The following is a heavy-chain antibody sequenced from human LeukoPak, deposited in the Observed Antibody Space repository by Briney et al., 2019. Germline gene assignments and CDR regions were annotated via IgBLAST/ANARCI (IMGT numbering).Heavy chain of an antibody. Sequence: SGGSLRLSCAASGFTFSSYAMHWVRQAPGKGLEWVAVISYDGSNKYYADSVKGRFTISRDNSKNTLYLQMNSLRAEDTAVYYCARDRPRELLVGPFDYWGQGTLVTVSS. CDR1: GFTFSSYA. D-gene: IGHD1-26*01. CDR3: ARDRPRELLVGPFDY. J-gene: IGHJ4*02. V-gene: IGHV3-30-3*01. CDR2: ISYDGSNK.